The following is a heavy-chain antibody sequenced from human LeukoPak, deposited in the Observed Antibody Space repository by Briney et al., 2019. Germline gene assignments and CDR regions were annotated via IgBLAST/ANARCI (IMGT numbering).Heavy chain of an antibody. J-gene: IGHJ6*03. CDR3: ARAGYFDFWIGYAKDYYYYMDV. CDR1: GFTFSTYL. V-gene: IGHV3-74*01. CDR2: ISTAGSST. D-gene: IGHD3-3*01. Sequence: GGSLRLSCTASGFTFSTYLMHWVRQAPGKGLVWVSRISTAGSSTSYAGSVKGRFTISRDNAKNTLYLQMNSLRVEDTAVYYCARAGYFDFWIGYAKDYYYYMDVWGKGTTVTVSS.